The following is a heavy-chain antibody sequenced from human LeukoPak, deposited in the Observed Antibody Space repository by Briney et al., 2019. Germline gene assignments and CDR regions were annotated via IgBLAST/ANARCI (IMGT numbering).Heavy chain of an antibody. D-gene: IGHD3-22*01. J-gene: IGHJ3*02. CDR2: IYYSGST. CDR3: ARDLRLLYYYDSSGYYTEAFDI. V-gene: IGHV4-4*02. Sequence: PSETLSLTCAVSGGSISSSNWWSWVRQPPGKGLEWIGSIYYSGSTYYNPSLKSRVTISVDTSKNQFSLKLSSVTAADTAVYYCARDLRLLYYYDSSGYYTEAFDIWGQGTMVTVSS. CDR1: GGSISSSNW.